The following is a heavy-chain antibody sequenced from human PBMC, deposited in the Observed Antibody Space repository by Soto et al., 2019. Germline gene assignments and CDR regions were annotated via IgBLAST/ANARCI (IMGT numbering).Heavy chain of an antibody. CDR2: ISYDGSNK. D-gene: IGHD2-15*01. CDR3: AKDFRRYCSGGSCYPGTFDY. V-gene: IGHV3-30*18. Sequence: GGSLRLSCAASGFTFSSYGMHWVRQAPGKGLEWVAVISYDGSNKYYADSVKGRFTISRDNSKNTLYLQMNSLRAEDTAVYYYAKDFRRYCSGGSCYPGTFDYWGQGTLVTVSS. CDR1: GFTFSSYG. J-gene: IGHJ4*02.